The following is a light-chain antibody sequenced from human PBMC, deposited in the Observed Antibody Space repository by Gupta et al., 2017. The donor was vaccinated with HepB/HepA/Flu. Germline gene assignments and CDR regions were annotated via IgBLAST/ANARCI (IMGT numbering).Light chain of an antibody. Sequence: QSVLTQPPSASGTPGQRVTIPCSGSRSNIVSNTVNWYQHLPGTAPKFLIYSNNQRPSGVPDRFSGSKSGTSASLAINELQSADEADYFCAAWDDSLNGYVFGSGTKVTVL. J-gene: IGLJ1*01. CDR3: AAWDDSLNGYV. CDR1: RSNIVSNT. V-gene: IGLV1-44*01. CDR2: SNN.